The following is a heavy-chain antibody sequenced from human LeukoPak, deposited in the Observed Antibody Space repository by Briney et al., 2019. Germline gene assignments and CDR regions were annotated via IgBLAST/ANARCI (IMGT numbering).Heavy chain of an antibody. Sequence: GRSLRLSCPASGFTFSSYWMSWVRQAPGKGLEWEANIKQEGSEKYYVDSVKGRFTISRDNAKNSLYLQMNSLRAEETAVYYFARVSLLWFGEGVSGMDVWGQGTTVTVSS. CDR2: IKQEGSEK. J-gene: IGHJ6*02. CDR1: GFTFSSYW. D-gene: IGHD3-10*01. CDR3: ARVSLLWFGEGVSGMDV. V-gene: IGHV3-7*01.